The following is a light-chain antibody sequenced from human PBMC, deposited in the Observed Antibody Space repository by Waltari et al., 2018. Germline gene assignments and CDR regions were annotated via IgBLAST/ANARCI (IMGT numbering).Light chain of an antibody. Sequence: HSVLTQPPSASAPPGQDVTLPCSGTTYHLGSHSVYFSQQLPGTAPKLLIYRNYQRPSGVPTRFSGSRSGTSASLAISGLQSEDEADYYCATWDDTLSGPRVFGGGTRLTVL. CDR1: TYHLGSHS. CDR2: RNY. V-gene: IGLV1-47*01. CDR3: ATWDDTLSGPRV. J-gene: IGLJ3*02.